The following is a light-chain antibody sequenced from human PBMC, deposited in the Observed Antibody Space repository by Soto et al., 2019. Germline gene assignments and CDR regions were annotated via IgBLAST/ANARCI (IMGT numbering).Light chain of an antibody. CDR2: GAS. V-gene: IGKV3-20*01. CDR1: QSISSNY. CDR3: QQHAASPRT. Sequence: EIVLTQSPGTLSLFPGERATLSCRASQSISSNYIAWYQHKPGRAPSLLIYGASNRVTGIPDRFSGSGSGTAFTLTLSRLDPEAFAVYYCQQHAASPRTLGHVTQVEI. J-gene: IGKJ1*01.